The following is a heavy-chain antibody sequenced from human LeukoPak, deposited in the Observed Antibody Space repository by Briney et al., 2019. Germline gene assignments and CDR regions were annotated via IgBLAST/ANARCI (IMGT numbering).Heavy chain of an antibody. V-gene: IGHV3-30*02. Sequence: GGSLRLSYAASGFTFSSYGMHWVRQAPGKGLEWVAFIRYDGSNKYYADSVKGRFTISRDNSKNTLYLQMNSLRAEDTAVYYCAKDHLYYDSSGYLDYWGQGTLVTVSS. CDR1: GFTFSSYG. CDR2: IRYDGSNK. CDR3: AKDHLYYDSSGYLDY. J-gene: IGHJ4*02. D-gene: IGHD3-22*01.